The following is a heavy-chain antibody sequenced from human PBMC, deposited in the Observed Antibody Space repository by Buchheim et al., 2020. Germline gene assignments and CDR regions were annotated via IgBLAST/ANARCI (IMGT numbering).Heavy chain of an antibody. Sequence: QVQLVQSGAEVKKPGASVKVSCKASVYTFTSYYMYLVRQAPGQGLEWMGIINPSGGSTSYSQKFQGRVTMTMDTSTRTGHMELGSQRSEDTAVYYCSSEWFGEEGGMDVWGQGTT. CDR3: SSEWFGEEGGMDV. J-gene: IGHJ6*02. CDR2: INPSGGST. V-gene: IGHV1-46*01. CDR1: VYTFTSYY. D-gene: IGHD3-10*01.